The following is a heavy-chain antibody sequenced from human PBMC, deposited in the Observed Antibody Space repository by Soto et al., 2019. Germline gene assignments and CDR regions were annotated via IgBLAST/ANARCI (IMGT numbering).Heavy chain of an antibody. CDR3: ARLALRFHGAFDI. CDR1: GGSFSGYY. D-gene: IGHD3-3*01. J-gene: IGHJ3*02. CDR2: INHSEST. Sequence: QVQLQQWGAGLLKPSETLSLTCAVYGGSFSGYYWSWIRQPPGKGLEWIGEINHSESTNYNPSLKSRVTISVDTSKNQFSLKLSSVTAADTAVYYCARLALRFHGAFDIWGQGTMVTVSS. V-gene: IGHV4-34*01.